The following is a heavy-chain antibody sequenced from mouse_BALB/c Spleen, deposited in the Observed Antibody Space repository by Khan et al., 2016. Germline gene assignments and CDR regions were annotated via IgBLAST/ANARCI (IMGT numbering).Heavy chain of an antibody. J-gene: IGHJ2*01. CDR2: ISSGGST. D-gene: IGHD2-1*01. Sequence: EVELVESGGGLVKPGGSLKLSCAASGFTFSSYAMSWVRQTPGKRLEWVASISSGGSTYYPDSVKGRFTISRDNARNILSLQMSSLTSEVTAMYHCARGGNYYFDYWGQGTTLTVSS. V-gene: IGHV5-6-5*01. CDR1: GFTFSSYA. CDR3: ARGGNYYFDY.